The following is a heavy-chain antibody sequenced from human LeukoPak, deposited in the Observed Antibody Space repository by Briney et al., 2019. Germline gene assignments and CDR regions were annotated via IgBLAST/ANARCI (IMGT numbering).Heavy chain of an antibody. D-gene: IGHD6-13*01. Sequence: GGSLRLSCAASGFTFSSYAMSWVRQAPGKGLEWVSAIRGSGGSTYYADSVKGRFTISRDNSKNTLYLQMNSLRAEDTAVYYCARTPIAAAGTYYFDYWGQGTLVTVSS. V-gene: IGHV3-23*01. CDR1: GFTFSSYA. CDR3: ARTPIAAAGTYYFDY. CDR2: IRGSGGST. J-gene: IGHJ4*02.